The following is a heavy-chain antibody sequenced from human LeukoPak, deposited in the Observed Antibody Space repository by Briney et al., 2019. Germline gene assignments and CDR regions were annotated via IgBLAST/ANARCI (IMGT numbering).Heavy chain of an antibody. Sequence: GGSLRLSCAASGFTFSDYYMSWIRQAPGKVLEWVSGITGSGGSTYYADSVKGRFTISRDNSKNTLYLQMNSLRAEDTAIYYCARDERLLSFLKWGQGTLVTVSS. CDR3: ARDERLLSFLK. D-gene: IGHD3-3*01. V-gene: IGHV3-23*01. J-gene: IGHJ4*02. CDR2: ITGSGGST. CDR1: GFTFSDYY.